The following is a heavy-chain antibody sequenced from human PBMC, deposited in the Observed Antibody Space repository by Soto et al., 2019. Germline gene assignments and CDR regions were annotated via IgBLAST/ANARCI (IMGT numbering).Heavy chain of an antibody. J-gene: IGHJ3*02. CDR3: ARLRRETFLNDAFDI. CDR2: ITPMFGTI. V-gene: IGHV1-69*01. Sequence: QVQLVQSGAEVKKPGSSVKVSCKASGTFKSYSITWVRQAPGQGLEWKGVITPMFGTINYAQKFQGRVTITADESTNTAYMELSSLRSGDTAVYYCARLRRETFLNDAFDIWGPGTMVTVSS. CDR1: GTFKSYS.